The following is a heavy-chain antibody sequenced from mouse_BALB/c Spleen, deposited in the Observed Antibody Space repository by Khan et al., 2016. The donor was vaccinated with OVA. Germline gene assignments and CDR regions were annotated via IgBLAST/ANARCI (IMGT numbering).Heavy chain of an antibody. CDR3: ARGTTTSYWYFDG. D-gene: IGHD2-12*01. CDR1: GYSFTSYW. Sequence: QVQLQQSGAELVRPGGSVKLSCKASGYSFTSYWMNWMKQRPGQGLEWIGIIHPSDSETRLNQRFRDKATLTVDKSSSTAYMQLNSQTSEDSAVYYCARGTTTSYWYFDGWGAGTTVTVSS. J-gene: IGHJ1*01. V-gene: IGHV1-61*01. CDR2: IHPSDSET.